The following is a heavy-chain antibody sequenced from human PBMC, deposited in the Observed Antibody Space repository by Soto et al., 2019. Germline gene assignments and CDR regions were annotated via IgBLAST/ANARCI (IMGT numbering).Heavy chain of an antibody. CDR1: EGAISGSSYY. V-gene: IGHV4-39*01. J-gene: IGHJ6*02. D-gene: IGHD3-22*01. Sequence: SETRSLTGTVAEGAISGSSYYWGWIRQPPGKGLEWIGSIYYSGSTYYNPSLKSRVTISVDTSKNQFSLKLSSVTAADTAVYYCARHASVIRGDYGMDVWGQGTTVTVSS. CDR2: IYYSGST. CDR3: ARHASVIRGDYGMDV.